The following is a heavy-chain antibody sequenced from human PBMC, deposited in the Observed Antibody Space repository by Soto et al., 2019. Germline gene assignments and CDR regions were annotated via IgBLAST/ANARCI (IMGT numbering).Heavy chain of an antibody. J-gene: IGHJ4*02. V-gene: IGHV1-46*03. Sequence: ASVKVSCKASGYTFTSYYMHWVRQAPGQGLEWMGIINPSGGSTSYAQKFQGRVTMTRDTSTSTVYMELSSLRSEDTAVYYCATERKYYYGSGSYYNLVDYWGQGTLVTVSS. CDR1: GYTFTSYY. D-gene: IGHD3-10*01. CDR3: ATERKYYYGSGSYYNLVDY. CDR2: INPSGGST.